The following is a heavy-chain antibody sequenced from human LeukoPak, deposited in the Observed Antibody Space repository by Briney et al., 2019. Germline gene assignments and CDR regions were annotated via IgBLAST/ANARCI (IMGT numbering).Heavy chain of an antibody. V-gene: IGHV4-38-2*01. D-gene: IGHD3-3*01. Sequence: PSETLSLTCGVSCYSISRSYYWGWIRQPPGKGLEGIGSIYHSGRTYYSPFLNSRITISIDTVKNHFPLKLSSVTAADTAVYYCARHSETILGSVDYWGQGTLVTVSS. CDR1: CYSISRSYY. CDR2: IYHSGRT. CDR3: ARHSETILGSVDY. J-gene: IGHJ4*02.